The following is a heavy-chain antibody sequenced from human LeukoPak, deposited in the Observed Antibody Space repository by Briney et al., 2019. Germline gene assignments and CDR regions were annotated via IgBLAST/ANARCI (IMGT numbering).Heavy chain of an antibody. J-gene: IGHJ2*01. CDR1: GYTFTSYG. D-gene: IGHD4-17*01. CDR2: ISAYNGNT. V-gene: IGHV1-18*01. CDR3: AIFPRGDPTNKWYFDL. Sequence: GASVKVSCKASGYTFTSYGISWVRQAPGQGLEWMGWISAYNGNTNYAQKLQGRVTMTTDTSTSTAYMELRSLRSDDTAVYYCAIFPRGDPTNKWYFDLWGRGTLVTVSS.